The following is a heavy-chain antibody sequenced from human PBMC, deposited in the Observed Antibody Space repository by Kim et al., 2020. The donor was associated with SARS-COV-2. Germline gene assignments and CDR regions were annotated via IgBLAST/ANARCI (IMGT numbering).Heavy chain of an antibody. Sequence: ASVKVSCRAFGYSFTTSAIHWMRQAPGQRPEWMGWINTANGNAQHSVNFQGRLTITMDPSASSGYLDLTSLRSDDTAIYYCGTDSGNGFYAMKWGQGTLVSISS. CDR1: GYSFTTSA. CDR2: INTANGNA. D-gene: IGHD6-19*01. V-gene: IGHV1-3*04. J-gene: IGHJ4*02. CDR3: GTDSGNGFYAMK.